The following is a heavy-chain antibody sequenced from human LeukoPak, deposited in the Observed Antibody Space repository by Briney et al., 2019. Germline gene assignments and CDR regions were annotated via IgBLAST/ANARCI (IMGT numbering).Heavy chain of an antibody. V-gene: IGHV4-59*01. CDR2: IYYSGST. D-gene: IGHD1-26*01. CDR1: GGSISSYY. Sequence: SETLSLTCTVSGGSISSYYWSWIRQPPGKGPEWIGYIYYSGSTNYNPSLESRVTISVDTSKNQFSLKLSSVTAADTAVYFCARDGGLDWDLLFDYWGQGTLVTVSS. CDR3: ARDGGLDWDLLFDY. J-gene: IGHJ4*02.